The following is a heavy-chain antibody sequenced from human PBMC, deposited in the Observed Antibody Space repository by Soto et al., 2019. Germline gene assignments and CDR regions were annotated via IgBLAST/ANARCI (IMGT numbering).Heavy chain of an antibody. CDR3: RYHNYLDV. CDR2: INRVGDT. J-gene: IGHJ6*03. CDR1: GGNISGDC. Sequence: SETMCHTWAVAGGNISGDCWSWIRQPPGKGLEWIGIINRVGDTNYNSSLKSRVTISGDTSKNQFSLHLNSVTAADTAVYVIRYHNYLDVWGKATTVTVSS. V-gene: IGHV4-34*08.